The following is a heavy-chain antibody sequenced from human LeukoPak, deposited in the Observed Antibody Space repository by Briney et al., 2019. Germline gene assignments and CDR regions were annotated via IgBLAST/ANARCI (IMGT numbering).Heavy chain of an antibody. Sequence: SRTLSLTCTVSGGSIRSGDFYWSWIRQPPGKGLEWIGYIYYIGTTTYNPSLNSRVSISVDTSKNQFSLKLTSVTAADTAVYYCARDWMVRGEFDYWGQGALVTVSA. V-gene: IGHV4-30-4*01. CDR2: IYYIGTT. CDR3: ARDWMVRGEFDY. J-gene: IGHJ4*02. CDR1: GGSIRSGDFY. D-gene: IGHD3-10*01.